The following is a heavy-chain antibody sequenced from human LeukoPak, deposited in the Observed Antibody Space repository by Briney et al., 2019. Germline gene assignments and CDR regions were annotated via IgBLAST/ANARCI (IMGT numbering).Heavy chain of an antibody. Sequence: PGGSLRLSCAASGFTFSSYSMNWVRQAPGKGLEWVSGISWNSGSIGYADSVKGRFTISRDNAKNSLYLQMNSLRAEDTALYYCAKDRSSSWATPLDYWGQGTLVTVSS. D-gene: IGHD6-13*01. V-gene: IGHV3-9*01. CDR2: ISWNSGSI. CDR3: AKDRSSSWATPLDY. J-gene: IGHJ4*02. CDR1: GFTFSSYS.